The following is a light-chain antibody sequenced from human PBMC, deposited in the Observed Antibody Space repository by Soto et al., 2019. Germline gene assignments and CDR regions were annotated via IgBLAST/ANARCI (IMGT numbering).Light chain of an antibody. Sequence: IQMTQSPSSLSEFVGDSVTIYCRASQSINKNLNWYQQKSGKAPSLLMYEASTLQSGVPSRFSGSGSGTDFTLAITNLQPEDFATYYCQQSFHTPYTFGQGTKLEI. CDR1: QSINKN. V-gene: IGKV1-39*01. J-gene: IGKJ2*01. CDR3: QQSFHTPYT. CDR2: EAS.